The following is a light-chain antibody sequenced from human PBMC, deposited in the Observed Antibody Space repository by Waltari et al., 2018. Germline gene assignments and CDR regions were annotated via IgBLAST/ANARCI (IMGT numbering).Light chain of an antibody. J-gene: IGLJ2*01. CDR3: AAWDDSLSGLV. Sequence: QSVLTQPPSASGTPGQRVTISCSGSSSNIGSNYVSWYQQLPGTAPKLLIYKNNQRPYGVPYRFSGSKAGTSASLAISGLRSEDEADYYCAAWDDSLSGLVFGGGTKLTVL. CDR2: KNN. V-gene: IGLV1-47*01. CDR1: SSNIGSNY.